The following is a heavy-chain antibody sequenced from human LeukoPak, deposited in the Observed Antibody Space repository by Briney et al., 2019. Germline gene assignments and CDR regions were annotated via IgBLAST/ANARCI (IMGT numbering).Heavy chain of an antibody. CDR2: IYYSGST. Sequence: PSETLSLTCTASGDSISSYYWSWIRQPPGKGLEWIGYIYYSGSTNYNPSLQSRVTISVDTSKNQFSLKLSSVTAADTAVYYCARERCSSCCFDYRGKGTLVTVSS. D-gene: IGHD6-13*01. J-gene: IGHJ4*02. V-gene: IGHV4-59*01. CDR1: GDSISSYY. CDR3: ARERCSSCCFDY.